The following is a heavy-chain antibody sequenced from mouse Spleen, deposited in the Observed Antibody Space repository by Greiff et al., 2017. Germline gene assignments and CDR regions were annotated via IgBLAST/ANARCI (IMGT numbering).Heavy chain of an antibody. CDR2: IYPGDGDT. V-gene: IGHV1-80*01. D-gene: IGHD3-2*02. CDR1: GYAFSSYW. J-gene: IGHJ4*01. CDR3: ARGGYGGGMMDY. Sequence: VQLQQSGAELVKPGASVKISCKASGYAFSSYWMNWVKQRPGKGLEWIGQIYPGDGDTNYNGKFKGKATLTADKSSSTAYMQLSSLTSEDSAVYFCARGGYGGGMMDYWGQGTSVTVSS.